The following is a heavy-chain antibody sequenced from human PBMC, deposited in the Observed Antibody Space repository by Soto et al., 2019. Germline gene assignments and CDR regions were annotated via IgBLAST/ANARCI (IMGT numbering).Heavy chain of an antibody. Sequence: QITVKESGPKLVKPSQPLTLTCAFSGFSLSTSGVGVGWVRQPPGKAPEWLALIYWDDDKRYRPSLKSRLSITKDTAKHQVGFTMPNMDPVDSATYYCVHQDWNTNNYYFDLWGRGTLVTVSS. CDR3: VHQDWNTNNYYFDL. J-gene: IGHJ2*01. D-gene: IGHD1-1*01. CDR2: IYWDDDK. CDR1: GFSLSTSGVG. V-gene: IGHV2-5*02.